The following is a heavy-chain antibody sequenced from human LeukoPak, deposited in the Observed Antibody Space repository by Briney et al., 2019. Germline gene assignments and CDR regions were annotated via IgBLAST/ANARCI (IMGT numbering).Heavy chain of an antibody. CDR1: GYSFTDYF. D-gene: IGHD1-26*01. J-gene: IGHJ4*02. V-gene: IGHV1-2*02. CDR2: MNPSSGVT. Sequence: ASVKVSCKTSGYSFTDYFMHWMRQAPGQGLEWMGWMNPSSGVTNYAQKFQGRVTMTRDTSITTAYLELSSLRSDDTAVYYCARRDPAGATDYWGQGTLVTVSS. CDR3: ARRDPAGATDY.